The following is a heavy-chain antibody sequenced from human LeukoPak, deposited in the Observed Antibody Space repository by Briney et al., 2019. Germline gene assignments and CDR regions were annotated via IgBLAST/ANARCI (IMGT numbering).Heavy chain of an antibody. V-gene: IGHV1-46*01. D-gene: IGHD3-22*01. J-gene: IGHJ4*02. Sequence: ASVKVSCKASGYTFTSYYVHWVRQAPGQGLEWMGIINPSGGDTDYAQKFQGRVTMTRDTSTSTVYMELSSLRSEDTAVYYCARAPSRDGNRVVFPSQFDYWGQGTLVTVSS. CDR3: ARAPSRDGNRVVFPSQFDY. CDR2: INPSGGDT. CDR1: GYTFTSYY.